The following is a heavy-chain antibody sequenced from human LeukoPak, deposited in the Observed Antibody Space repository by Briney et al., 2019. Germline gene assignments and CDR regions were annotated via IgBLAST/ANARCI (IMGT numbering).Heavy chain of an antibody. Sequence: SETLSLTCTVSGGSISSYYWSWIRQPPGKGLEWIGYIYYSGSTNYNPSLKSRVTISVDTSKNQFSLKLSSVTAADTAVYYCARADYYGSGSYRIDPWGQGTLVTVSS. CDR3: ARADYYGSGSYRIDP. CDR1: GGSISSYY. V-gene: IGHV4-59*01. J-gene: IGHJ5*02. CDR2: IYYSGST. D-gene: IGHD3-10*01.